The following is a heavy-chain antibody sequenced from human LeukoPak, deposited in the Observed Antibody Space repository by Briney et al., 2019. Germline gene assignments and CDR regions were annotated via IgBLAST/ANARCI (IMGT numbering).Heavy chain of an antibody. CDR1: GYTFTGYY. Sequence: ASVKVSCKASGYTFTGYYMHWVRQAPGQGLEWMGWINPNSGGTNYAQKFQGRVTMTRDTSISTAYMELSRLRSDDTAVYYCARGGKEMYYDFWSGYYKLDYWGQGTLVTVSS. J-gene: IGHJ4*02. CDR3: ARGGKEMYYDFWSGYYKLDY. V-gene: IGHV1-2*02. D-gene: IGHD3-3*01. CDR2: INPNSGGT.